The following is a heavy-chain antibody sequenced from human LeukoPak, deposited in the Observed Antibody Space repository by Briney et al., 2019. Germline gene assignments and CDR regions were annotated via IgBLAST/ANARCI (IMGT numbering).Heavy chain of an antibody. CDR3: ARCSAYLRPNDAFDI. CDR1: GYTFTGYC. V-gene: IGHV1-2*02. CDR2: INPNSGGT. Sequence: ASVKVSCKASGYTFTGYCMHWVRQAPGQGLEWMGWINPNSGGTNYAQKFQGRVTMTRDTSISTAYMELSRLRSDDTAVYYCARCSAYLRPNDAFDIWGQGTMVTVSS. J-gene: IGHJ3*02. D-gene: IGHD2-15*01.